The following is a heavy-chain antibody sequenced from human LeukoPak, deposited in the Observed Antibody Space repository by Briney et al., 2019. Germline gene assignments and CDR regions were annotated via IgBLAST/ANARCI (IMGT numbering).Heavy chain of an antibody. CDR1: GYTFTDYY. CDR3: ARDYYDSSGYPAY. J-gene: IGHJ4*02. Sequence: ASVKVSCKASGYTFTDYYMNWVRQAPGQGLEWMGWIHPNSGGIKYAQKFQGRVTMTRDTSISTAYMELSSLRSEDTAVYYCARDYYDSSGYPAYWGQGTLVTVSS. V-gene: IGHV1-2*02. CDR2: IHPNSGGI. D-gene: IGHD3-22*01.